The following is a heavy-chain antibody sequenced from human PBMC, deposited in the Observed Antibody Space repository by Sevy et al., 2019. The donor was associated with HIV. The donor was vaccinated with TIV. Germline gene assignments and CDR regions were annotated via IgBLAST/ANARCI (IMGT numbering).Heavy chain of an antibody. V-gene: IGHV3-30-3*01. D-gene: IGHD6-13*01. J-gene: IGHJ6*02. Sequence: GGSLRLSCAASGFTFSSYAMHWVRQAPGKGLEWVAVISYDRSNKYYADSVKGRFTISRDNSKNTLYLQMNSLRAEDTAVYYCARERTYSSSSDYYYGMDVWGQGTTVTVSS. CDR3: ARERTYSSSSDYYYGMDV. CDR2: ISYDRSNK. CDR1: GFTFSSYA.